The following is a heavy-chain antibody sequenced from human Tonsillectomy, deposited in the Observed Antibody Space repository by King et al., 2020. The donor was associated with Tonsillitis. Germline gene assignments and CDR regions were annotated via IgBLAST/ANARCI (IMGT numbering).Heavy chain of an antibody. CDR2: ITWNSGSI. D-gene: IGHD3-10*01. CDR1: GFTFDEYA. CDR3: AKDMALRGISAGYYGMDV. Sequence: QLVQSGGGLVQPGRSLRLSCAASGFTFDEYAMHWVRQAPGKGLEWVSGITWNSGSIGYADSVKGRFTISRDNAKNSLYMQMNNLRPEDTAFYYCAKDMALRGISAGYYGMDVWGQGTTVTVSS. J-gene: IGHJ6*02. V-gene: IGHV3-9*01.